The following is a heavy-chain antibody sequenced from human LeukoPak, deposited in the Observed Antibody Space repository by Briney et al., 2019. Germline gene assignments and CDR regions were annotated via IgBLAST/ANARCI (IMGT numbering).Heavy chain of an antibody. Sequence: ASVKVSCKASGYTFTSYDINWVRQATGQGLEWMGWMNPNSGNTGYAQKFQGRVTMTRNTSISTAYMELSSLRSEDTAVYYCAGGLTEWENINPSPYWGQGTLVTVSS. J-gene: IGHJ4*02. D-gene: IGHD1-26*01. CDR2: MNPNSGNT. V-gene: IGHV1-8*01. CDR1: GYTFTSYD. CDR3: AGGLTEWENINPSPY.